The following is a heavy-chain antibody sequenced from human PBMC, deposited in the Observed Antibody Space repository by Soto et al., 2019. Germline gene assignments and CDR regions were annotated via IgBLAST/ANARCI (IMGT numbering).Heavy chain of an antibody. CDR2: IYSGGST. Sequence: VQLVESGGGLVQPGGSLRLSCAASGFTVSSNYMSWVRQAPGKGLEWVSVIYSGGSTYYADSVKGRFIISRDDSKNTLFLQMHSLRAEDTAVYYCATAKLLLPWLFDYWGQGTLVTVSS. V-gene: IGHV3-66*01. D-gene: IGHD2-15*01. J-gene: IGHJ4*02. CDR3: ATAKLLLPWLFDY. CDR1: GFTVSSNY.